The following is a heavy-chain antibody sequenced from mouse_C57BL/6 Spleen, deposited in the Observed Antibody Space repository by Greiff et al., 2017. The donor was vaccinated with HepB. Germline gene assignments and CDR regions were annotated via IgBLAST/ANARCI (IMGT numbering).Heavy chain of an antibody. CDR1: GYTFTSYW. Sequence: QVQLQQSGAELVRPGSSVKLSCKASGYTFTSYWMDWVKQRPGQGLEWIGNIYPSDSETHYNQKFKDKATLTVDKSSSTAYMQLSSLTSEDSAVYYCARSGDGYLYYAMDYWGQGTSVTVSS. CDR2: IYPSDSET. J-gene: IGHJ4*01. V-gene: IGHV1-61*01. CDR3: ARSGDGYLYYAMDY. D-gene: IGHD2-3*01.